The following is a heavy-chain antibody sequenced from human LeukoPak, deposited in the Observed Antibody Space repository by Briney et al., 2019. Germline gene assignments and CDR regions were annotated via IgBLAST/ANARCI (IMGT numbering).Heavy chain of an antibody. D-gene: IGHD1-26*01. CDR3: AKEVGATSSYYTMDV. CDR2: ITGSGSRT. Sequence: WGSLRLSCAASGFNFSTYAITWVRQAPGKGLEWVAGITGSGSRTHYADSVKGRFTISRDNSKNTLYLQMGSLRAEDMAIYYCAKEVGATSSYYTMDVWGQGTTVTVSS. V-gene: IGHV3-23*01. CDR1: GFNFSTYA. J-gene: IGHJ6*02.